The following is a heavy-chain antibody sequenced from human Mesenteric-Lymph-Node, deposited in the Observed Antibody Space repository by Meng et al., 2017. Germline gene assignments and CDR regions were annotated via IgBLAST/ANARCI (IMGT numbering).Heavy chain of an antibody. J-gene: IGHJ4*02. CDR1: GYTFTSYG. D-gene: IGHD4-17*01. V-gene: IGHV1-18*01. CDR2: ISAYNGNT. CDR3: ARDMPATVTKNPTADGDY. Sequence: ASVKVSCKASGYTFTSYGISWVRQAPGQGLEWMGWISAYNGNTNYAQKLQGRVTMTTDTSTSTAYMELRSLRSDDTAVYYCARDMPATVTKNPTADGDYWGQGTLVTVSS.